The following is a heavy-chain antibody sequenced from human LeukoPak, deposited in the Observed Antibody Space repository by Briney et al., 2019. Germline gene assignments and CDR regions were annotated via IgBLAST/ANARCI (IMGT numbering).Heavy chain of an antibody. CDR2: INPNSGGT. V-gene: IGHV1-2*02. J-gene: IGHJ3*02. CDR1: GYTFTGYY. Sequence: GASVKVSCKASGYTFTGYYMHWVRQAPGQGLEWMGWINPNSGGTNYAQKFQGRVTMTRDTSISTAYMELSRLRSDDTAVYYCARPHDYGGDDAFDIWGQRTMVTVSS. D-gene: IGHD4-23*01. CDR3: ARPHDYGGDDAFDI.